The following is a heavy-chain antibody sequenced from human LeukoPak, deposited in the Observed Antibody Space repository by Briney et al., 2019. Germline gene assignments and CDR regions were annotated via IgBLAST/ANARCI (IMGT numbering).Heavy chain of an antibody. CDR3: ARDLGDRGIAVDPVDGWFDP. Sequence: SETLSLTCTVSGGSISSYYWSGIRQPAGKGLEWIGRIYTSGSTKYNPSLKSRVTMSVDTSKNQFSLKLSSVTAADTAVYYCARDLGDRGIAVDPVDGWFDPWGQGTLVTVSS. CDR1: GGSISSYY. CDR2: IYTSGST. V-gene: IGHV4-4*07. J-gene: IGHJ5*02. D-gene: IGHD6-19*01.